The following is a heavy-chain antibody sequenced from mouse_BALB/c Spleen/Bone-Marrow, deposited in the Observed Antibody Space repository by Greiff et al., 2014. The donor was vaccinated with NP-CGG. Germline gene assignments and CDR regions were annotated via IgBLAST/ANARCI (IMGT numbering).Heavy chain of an antibody. Sequence: GAELVKPGTSVKLSCKASGYNFNSYWINWVKQRPGQGLEWIGDIYPGTSSTNYNEKFKSKATLTVDTSSSTAYMQLSSLASEDSALYYCARGYGNSYYWGQGTTLTVSS. CDR2: IYPGTSST. V-gene: IGHV1-55*01. CDR1: GYNFNSYW. CDR3: ARGYGNSYY. D-gene: IGHD2-10*02. J-gene: IGHJ2*01.